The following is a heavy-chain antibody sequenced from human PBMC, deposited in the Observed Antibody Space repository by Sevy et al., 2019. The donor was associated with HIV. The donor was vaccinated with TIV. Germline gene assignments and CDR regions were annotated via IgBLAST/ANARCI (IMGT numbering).Heavy chain of an antibody. J-gene: IGHJ4*02. CDR1: GFTFSDYG. V-gene: IGHV3-30*02. CDR2: IGYNGADR. D-gene: IGHD6-13*01. Sequence: GGSLRLSCTTSGFTFSDYGMHWVRQAPGKGLEWVTFIGYNGADRYYSDSVKGRFAISRDNSKNTLLLQMNSLRVEDTAIYYCVKNTASAGTGGFDYWGQGALVTVSS. CDR3: VKNTASAGTGGFDY.